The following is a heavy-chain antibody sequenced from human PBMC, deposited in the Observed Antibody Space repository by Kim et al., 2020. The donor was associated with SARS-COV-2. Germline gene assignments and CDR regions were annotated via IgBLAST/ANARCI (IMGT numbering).Heavy chain of an antibody. CDR1: GFTFSSYA. V-gene: IGHV3-23*01. Sequence: GGSLRLSCAASGFTFSSYAMSWVRQAPGKGLEWVSAISGSGGSTYYADSVKGRFTISRDNSKNTLYLQMNSLRAEDTAVYYCAKDSGSGSYWYYYGMDVWGQGTTVTVSS. CDR2: ISGSGGST. J-gene: IGHJ6*02. CDR3: AKDSGSGSYWYYYGMDV. D-gene: IGHD3-10*01.